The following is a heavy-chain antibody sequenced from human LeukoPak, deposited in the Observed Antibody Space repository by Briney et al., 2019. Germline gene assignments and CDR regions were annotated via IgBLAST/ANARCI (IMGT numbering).Heavy chain of an antibody. V-gene: IGHV4-59*01. Sequence: SETLSFTCTVSGGSISSYYWSWIRQPPGKGLEWIGYIYYSGSTNYDPSLKSRVTISVDTSKNQFSLKLSSVTAADTAVYYCARSIVGAQLYFDYWGQGTLVTVSS. J-gene: IGHJ4*02. CDR3: ARSIVGAQLYFDY. D-gene: IGHD1-26*01. CDR1: GGSISSYY. CDR2: IYYSGST.